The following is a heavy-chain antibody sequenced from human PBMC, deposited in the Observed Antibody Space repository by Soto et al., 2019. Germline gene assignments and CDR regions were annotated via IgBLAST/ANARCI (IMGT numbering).Heavy chain of an antibody. Sequence: ASVKVSCKASGYTFTSYYMHWVRQAPGQGLEWMGIINPSGGSTSYAQKFQGRVTMTRDTSTSTVYMELSSLRSEDTAVYYCARVRASGDYYYYGMDVWGQGTTVTVSS. CDR3: ARVRASGDYYYYGMDV. D-gene: IGHD3-10*01. CDR1: GYTFTSYY. CDR2: INPSGGST. J-gene: IGHJ6*02. V-gene: IGHV1-46*03.